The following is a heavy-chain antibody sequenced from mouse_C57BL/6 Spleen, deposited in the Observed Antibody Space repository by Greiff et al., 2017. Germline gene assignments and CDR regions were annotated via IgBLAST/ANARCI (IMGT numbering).Heavy chain of an antibody. J-gene: IGHJ2*01. V-gene: IGHV1-55*01. D-gene: IGHD1-1*01. Sequence: QVQLQQPGAELVKPGASVKMSCKASGYTFTRYWITWVQQRPGQGLEWIGDIYPGGGSTNYNEKFKSKATLTVDTSSSTAYMQLSSLTSEESAVYCCARPRSSYYYGSRYFDYWGQGTTLTVSS. CDR1: GYTFTRYW. CDR3: ARPRSSYYYGSRYFDY. CDR2: IYPGGGST.